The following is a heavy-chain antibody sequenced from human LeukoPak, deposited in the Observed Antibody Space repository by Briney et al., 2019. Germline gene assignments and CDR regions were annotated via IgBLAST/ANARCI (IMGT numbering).Heavy chain of an antibody. D-gene: IGHD6-13*01. Sequence: SETLSLTCTVSGGSISSSSYYWGWIRQPPGKGLEWIGSIYYSGSTYYNPSLKSRVTISVDTSKNQFSLKLSSVTAADTAVYYCARHASVEAGTNYWGQGTLVTVSS. J-gene: IGHJ4*02. V-gene: IGHV4-39*01. CDR2: IYYSGST. CDR1: GGSISSSSYY. CDR3: ARHASVEAGTNY.